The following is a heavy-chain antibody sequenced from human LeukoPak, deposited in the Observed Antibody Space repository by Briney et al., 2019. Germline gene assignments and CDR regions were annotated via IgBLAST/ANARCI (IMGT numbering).Heavy chain of an antibody. Sequence: GGSLRLSCAASGFTFSSYAMTWVRQAPGKGLEWVSAISGSGGSTYYADSVKGRFTISRDNSKNTLYLQMNSLRAEDTAVYYCAKGDYYDSSGLYWGQGTLVTVSS. J-gene: IGHJ4*02. CDR3: AKGDYYDSSGLY. CDR1: GFTFSSYA. V-gene: IGHV3-23*01. D-gene: IGHD3-22*01. CDR2: ISGSGGST.